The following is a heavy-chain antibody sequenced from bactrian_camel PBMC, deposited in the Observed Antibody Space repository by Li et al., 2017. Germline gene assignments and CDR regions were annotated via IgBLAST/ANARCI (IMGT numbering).Heavy chain of an antibody. D-gene: IGHD5*01. CDR1: TGTFRSAC. Sequence: HVQLVESGGGSVQAGGSLRLSCAARTGTFRSACMGWIRQVSGQEREGVASIDSDGDTAYVESMKGRFTISVDNAKNTLYLQMNSLNPEDTGTYTCAAGQGVGWCLDVIRVGAEPDFDYWGHGTQVTVS. J-gene: IGHJ6*01. CDR2: IDSDGDT. CDR3: AAGQGVGWCLDVIRVGAEPDFDY. V-gene: IGHV3S9*01.